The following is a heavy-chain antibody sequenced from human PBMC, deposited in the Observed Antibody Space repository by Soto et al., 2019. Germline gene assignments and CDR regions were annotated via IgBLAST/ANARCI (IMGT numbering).Heavy chain of an antibody. CDR1: GYTFTSYG. V-gene: IGHV1-18*01. CDR3: ARGPPDSISWDHLGTVAFDI. CDR2: IIAYHGIT. J-gene: IGHJ3*02. Sequence: ASVKVSCKASGYTFTSYGISWVRQAPGQGLERMGRIIAYHGITNYAQRLQGRVTITTDKSTSTAYMELRSLRSEDTAVYYCARGPPDSISWDHLGTVAFDIWGQGTMVTVSS. D-gene: IGHD6-13*01.